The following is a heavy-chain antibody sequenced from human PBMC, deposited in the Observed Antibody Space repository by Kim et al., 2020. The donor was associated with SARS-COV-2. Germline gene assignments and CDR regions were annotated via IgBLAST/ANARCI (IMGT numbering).Heavy chain of an antibody. J-gene: IGHJ6*02. CDR3: ARVPMSITISFGLDV. D-gene: IGHD3-3*01. CDR2: TWEDGISQ. V-gene: IGHV3-33*01. Sequence: GGSLRLSCAASGFTFKRYGMHWVRQAPGKGLEWVAFTWEDGISQYYAASVKGRFTISRDRYNNTLYLQMNSLRVEDTAVYYCARVPMSITISFGLDVWGRGTTVIVSS. CDR1: GFTFKRYG.